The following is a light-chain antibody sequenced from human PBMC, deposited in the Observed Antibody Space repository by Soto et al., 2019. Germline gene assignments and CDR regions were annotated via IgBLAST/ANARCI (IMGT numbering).Light chain of an antibody. J-gene: IGKJ3*01. CDR2: GAS. CDR1: QSFSSSY. V-gene: IGKV3-20*01. CDR3: QHYGSALFT. Sequence: EIVLTQSPGTLSLSPGESATLSCRASQSFSSSYLAWYQQKPGQAPRLLIYGASSRATGIPDRFSGSGSGTDFTLTISSLEHEDFAVYYWQHYGSALFTFGPGTKVAVK.